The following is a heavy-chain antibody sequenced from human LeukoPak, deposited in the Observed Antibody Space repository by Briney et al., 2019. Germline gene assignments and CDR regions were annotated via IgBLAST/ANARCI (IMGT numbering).Heavy chain of an antibody. J-gene: IGHJ6*03. CDR1: GYSISSGYY. CDR2: IYHSGST. D-gene: IGHD6-13*01. Sequence: PSETLSLTCAVSGYSISSGYYWGWSRQPPGKGLEWIGSIYHSGSTYYNPSLKSRVTISVDTSKNQFFLKLSSVTAADTAVYYCAREDLAAAGLDYYYMDVWGKGTTVTVSS. V-gene: IGHV4-38-2*02. CDR3: AREDLAAAGLDYYYMDV.